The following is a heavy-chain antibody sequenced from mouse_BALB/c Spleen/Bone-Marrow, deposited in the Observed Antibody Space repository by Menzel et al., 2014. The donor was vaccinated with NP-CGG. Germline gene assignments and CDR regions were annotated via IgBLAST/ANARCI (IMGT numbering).Heavy chain of an antibody. Sequence: QVQLKESGAELVRPESSVKISCKASGYAFSTYWMIWVKQRPGQGLEWIGQIYPGDGDTNYNGKFKGKATLTADKSSSTAYMQLSSITSEDSAVYFCARGARSAMDYWGQGTSVTVSS. CDR2: IYPGDGDT. V-gene: IGHV1-80*01. J-gene: IGHJ4*01. CDR1: GYAFSTYW. CDR3: ARGARSAMDY.